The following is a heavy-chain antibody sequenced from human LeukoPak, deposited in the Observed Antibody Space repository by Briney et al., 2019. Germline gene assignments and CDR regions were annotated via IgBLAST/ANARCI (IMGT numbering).Heavy chain of an antibody. Sequence: GGSLRLSCAASGFTFSNYGMHWVRQAPGKGLEWVANIKQDGSQKYYVDSVKGRFTISRDNAKNSLYLQMNCLRAEDTAVYYCARSYSLFDYWGQGTLVTVSS. CDR2: IKQDGSQK. V-gene: IGHV3-7*01. J-gene: IGHJ4*02. CDR3: ARSYSLFDY. CDR1: GFTFSNYG. D-gene: IGHD2-15*01.